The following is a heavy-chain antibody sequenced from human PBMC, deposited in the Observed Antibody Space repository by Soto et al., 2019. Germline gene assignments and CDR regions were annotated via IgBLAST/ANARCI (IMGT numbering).Heavy chain of an antibody. Sequence: GGSLRLSCAASGFTFSSYAMSWVRQAPGKGLEWVSAISGSGGSTYYADSVKGRFTISRDNSKNTLYLQMNSLRAEDTAVYYCANDQFRVYYYDSSGTLPYGMDVWGQGTTVTVSS. CDR3: ANDQFRVYYYDSSGTLPYGMDV. CDR2: ISGSGGST. D-gene: IGHD3-22*01. V-gene: IGHV3-23*01. CDR1: GFTFSSYA. J-gene: IGHJ6*02.